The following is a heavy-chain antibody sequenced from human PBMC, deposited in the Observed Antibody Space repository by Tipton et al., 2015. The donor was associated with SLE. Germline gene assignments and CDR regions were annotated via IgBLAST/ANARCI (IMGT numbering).Heavy chain of an antibody. CDR2: IYTGGNT. V-gene: IGHV4-4*07. J-gene: IGHJ4*02. Sequence: TLSLTCTVSGGPITTYYWAWVRQPAGKGLGWIGRIYTGGNTKYNPSLESRVSLSVDTSRGQFFLEVRSVTAADTAVYYCVVCSPSSCSYFDYWGQGRLVTVSS. D-gene: IGHD2-2*01. CDR1: GGPITTYY. CDR3: VVCSPSSCSYFDY.